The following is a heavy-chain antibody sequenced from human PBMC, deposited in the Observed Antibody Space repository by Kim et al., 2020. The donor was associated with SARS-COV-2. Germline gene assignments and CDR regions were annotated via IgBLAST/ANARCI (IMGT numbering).Heavy chain of an antibody. J-gene: IGHJ4*02. Sequence: GGSLRHSCAASGFTFSSYVMHWVRQAPGKGLEWVAVISYDGSNKYYADSVKGRFTISRDNSKNTLYLQMNSLRAEDTAVYYCARSPSTGLRYFDWLLTLYFDYWGQGTLVTVSS. CDR2: ISYDGSNK. V-gene: IGHV3-30*04. D-gene: IGHD3-9*01. CDR3: ARSPSTGLRYFDWLLTLYFDY. CDR1: GFTFSSYV.